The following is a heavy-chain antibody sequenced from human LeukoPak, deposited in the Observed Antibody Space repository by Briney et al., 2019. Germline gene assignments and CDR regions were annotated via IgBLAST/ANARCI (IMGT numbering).Heavy chain of an antibody. Sequence: KPSETLSLTCTVSGGSNSFYYWTWIQQPPGKGLEWIGYIYYSGATDYNPSLKSRVTISIDTSKNQFSLKLTSVTVADTAVYYCASMDYGSGTYYPYWGQGTLVTVSS. CDR1: GGSNSFYY. D-gene: IGHD3-10*01. CDR3: ASMDYGSGTYYPY. V-gene: IGHV4-59*01. J-gene: IGHJ4*02. CDR2: IYYSGAT.